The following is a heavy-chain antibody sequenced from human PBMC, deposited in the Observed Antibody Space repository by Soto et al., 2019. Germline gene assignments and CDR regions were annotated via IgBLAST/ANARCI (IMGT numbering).Heavy chain of an antibody. CDR1: GFTFTGHY. CDR2: INPNSGGT. J-gene: IGHJ4*02. CDR3: ANSGSFFRPSLGYFDY. Sequence: QVQLEQSGAEVKKPGASVKVSCKASGFTFTGHYIHWVRQAPGQGLEWMGWINPNSGGTSYAQKFQGRVTMTRDTSITTAYVELSMLSSDDTAVYYCANSGSFFRPSLGYFDYWGQGTLVTVSS. D-gene: IGHD1-26*01. V-gene: IGHV1-2*02.